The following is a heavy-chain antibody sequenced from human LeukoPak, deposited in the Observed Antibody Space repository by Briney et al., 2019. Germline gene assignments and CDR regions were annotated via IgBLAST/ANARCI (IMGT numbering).Heavy chain of an antibody. CDR3: ASPAWYSSGWYW. D-gene: IGHD6-19*01. Sequence: PGGSLRLSCAASGFTFSSYSMTWVRQAPGKGLEWVSSISSSSSYIYYADSVKGRFTISRENAKNSLYLHMNSLRAEDTAVYYCASPAWYSSGWYWWGQGTLVTVSS. CDR2: ISSSSSYI. V-gene: IGHV3-21*01. J-gene: IGHJ4*02. CDR1: GFTFSSYS.